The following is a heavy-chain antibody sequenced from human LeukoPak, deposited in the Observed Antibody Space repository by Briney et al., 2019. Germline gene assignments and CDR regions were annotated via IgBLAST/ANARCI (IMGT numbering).Heavy chain of an antibody. CDR3: AKPTSGSGSFLIDC. D-gene: IGHD1-26*01. J-gene: IGHJ4*02. V-gene: IGHV3-33*06. CDR1: GFSFSNYG. Sequence: PGGSLRLSCAASGFSFSNYGMHWVRQAPGKGLEWVAVIWDDGSYKYYADSVKGRFTISRDNSKNTLYLQITSLRAEDTAVYYCAKPTSGSGSFLIDCWGQGTLVTVSS. CDR2: IWDDGSYK.